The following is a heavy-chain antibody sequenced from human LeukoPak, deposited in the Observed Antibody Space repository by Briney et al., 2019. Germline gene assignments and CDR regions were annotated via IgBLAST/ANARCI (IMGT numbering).Heavy chain of an antibody. CDR1: GGSISSYY. D-gene: IGHD3-22*01. CDR2: IYYSGST. J-gene: IGHJ4*02. Sequence: SETLSLNATVSGGSISSYYWSWVRQPPGKGLEGIGYIYYSGSTNYNPSLKSRVTISVDTSKNQSAQQLSSVTAADTAVDCCASIPYYYDSSGYFWGQGALVSVSS. V-gene: IGHV4-59*08. CDR3: ASIPYYYDSSGYF.